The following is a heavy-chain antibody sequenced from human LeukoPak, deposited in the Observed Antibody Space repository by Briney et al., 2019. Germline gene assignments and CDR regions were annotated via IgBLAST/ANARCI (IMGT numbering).Heavy chain of an antibody. CDR1: GGFVSSGGYY. J-gene: IGHJ4*02. Sequence: PSETLSLTCTVSGGFVSSGGYYWSWIRQHPGKGLEWIGYIYYSGSTYYNPSLKSRVTISVDTSKNQFSLKLSSVTAADTAVYYCARDYDSSGYYYPDWGQGTLVTVSS. D-gene: IGHD3-22*01. V-gene: IGHV4-31*03. CDR2: IYYSGST. CDR3: ARDYDSSGYYYPD.